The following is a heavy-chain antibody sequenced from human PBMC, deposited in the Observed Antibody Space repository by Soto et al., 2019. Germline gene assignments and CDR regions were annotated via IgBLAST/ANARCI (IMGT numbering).Heavy chain of an antibody. CDR3: ARRYGGNFDY. CDR1: GGSISSSAYY. V-gene: IGHV4-61*08. CDR2: IYYSGST. J-gene: IGHJ4*02. Sequence: PSETLSLTCTVSGGSISSSAYYWTWIRQPPGKGLEWIGYIYYSGSTNYNPSLKSRVTISVDTSKNQFSLELSSVTAADTAVYYCARRYGGNFDYWGQGTLVTVSS. D-gene: IGHD1-26*01.